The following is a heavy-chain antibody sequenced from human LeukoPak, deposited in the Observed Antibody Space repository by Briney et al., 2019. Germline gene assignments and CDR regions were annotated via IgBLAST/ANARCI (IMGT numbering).Heavy chain of an antibody. Sequence: GGSLRLSCAGSGFTFSSYAMSWVRQAPGQGLEWVSGISGSGHSTSYADSVKGRFTISRDNSKDTLFLQMNSLRADDTAVYYCARDNGYAVITYLDYWGQGTLVTVSS. J-gene: IGHJ4*02. D-gene: IGHD5-12*01. V-gene: IGHV3-23*01. CDR1: GFTFSSYA. CDR2: ISGSGHST. CDR3: ARDNGYAVITYLDY.